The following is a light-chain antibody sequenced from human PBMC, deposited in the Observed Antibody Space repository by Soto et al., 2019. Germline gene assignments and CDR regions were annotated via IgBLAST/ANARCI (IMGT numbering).Light chain of an antibody. CDR2: VAS. CDR3: QQSYSTLGFT. CDR1: QSISTY. V-gene: IGKV1-39*01. J-gene: IGKJ3*01. Sequence: DIQMTQSPSSLSASVGDRVTITCRASQSISTYLNWYQQKPGKAPKLLISVASSLQSGVPSRFSGSGSGTEFTLTISSLQPEDFATYFCQQSYSTLGFTFGPGTKVDIK.